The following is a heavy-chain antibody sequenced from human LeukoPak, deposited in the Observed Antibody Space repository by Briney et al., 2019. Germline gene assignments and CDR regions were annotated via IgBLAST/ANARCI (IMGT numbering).Heavy chain of an antibody. CDR1: GYTLTELS. J-gene: IGHJ3*02. CDR2: FDPEDGET. V-gene: IGHV1-24*01. D-gene: IGHD1-1*01. Sequence: GPVKVSCKVSGYTLTELSLHWGRQAPGNGLECVGGFDPEDGETIYAQKFQGRVTMTEDTSTDTAYMELSSLRSEDTAVYYCASLRGVAGTYDAFDIWGQGTMVTVSS. CDR3: ASLRGVAGTYDAFDI.